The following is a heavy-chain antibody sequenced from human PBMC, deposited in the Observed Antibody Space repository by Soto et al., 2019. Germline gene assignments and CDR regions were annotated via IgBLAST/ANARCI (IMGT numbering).Heavy chain of an antibody. CDR1: GFTFSSYA. Sequence: GGSLRLSCAASGFTFSSYAMHWVRQAPGKGLEWVAVISYDGSNKYYADSVKGRFTISRDNSKNTLYLQMNSLRAEDTAVYYCARDLLPSIAAAGYGMGVWGQGTTVTVSS. D-gene: IGHD6-13*01. J-gene: IGHJ6*02. CDR3: ARDLLPSIAAAGYGMGV. V-gene: IGHV3-30-3*01. CDR2: ISYDGSNK.